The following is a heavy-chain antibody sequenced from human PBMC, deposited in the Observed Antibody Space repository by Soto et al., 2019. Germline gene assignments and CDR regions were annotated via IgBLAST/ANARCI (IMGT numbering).Heavy chain of an antibody. V-gene: IGHV1-69*13. D-gene: IGHD1-26*01. CDR3: ASRGNSGSYGLFDY. CDR2: IIPIFGTA. J-gene: IGHJ4*02. Sequence: SVKVSCKASGGTFSSYAISWVRQAPGQGLEWMGGIIPIFGTANYAQKFQGRVTITADESTSTAYMELSSLRSEDTAVYYCASRGNSGSYGLFDYWGQGTLVTVS. CDR1: GGTFSSYA.